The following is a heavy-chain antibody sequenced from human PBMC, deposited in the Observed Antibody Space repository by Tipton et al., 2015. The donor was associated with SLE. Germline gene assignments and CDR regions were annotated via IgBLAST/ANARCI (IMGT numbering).Heavy chain of an antibody. CDR3: ARGGSESWLLLND. Sequence: GLVKPSETLSLTCTVSGGSISSYYWSWIRQPPGKGLEWIGYIYYSGSTNYNPSLKSRVTISVDTSKNQFSLKLSSVTAADTAVYYCARGGSESWLLLNDWGQGTLVTVSS. D-gene: IGHD3-22*01. CDR1: GGSISSYY. J-gene: IGHJ4*02. V-gene: IGHV4-59*12. CDR2: IYYSGST.